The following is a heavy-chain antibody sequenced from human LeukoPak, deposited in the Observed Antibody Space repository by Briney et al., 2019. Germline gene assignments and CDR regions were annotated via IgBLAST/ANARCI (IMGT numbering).Heavy chain of an antibody. CDR2: IYHSGST. J-gene: IGHJ3*02. D-gene: IGHD3-22*01. CDR3: AREGYYDSSGSADAFDI. V-gene: IGHV4-38-2*02. Sequence: SETLSLTCTVSGYSISSGYYWGRIRQPPGKGLEWIGSIYHSGSTYYNPSLKSRVTISVDTSKNQFSLKLSSVTAADTAVYYCAREGYYDSSGSADAFDIWGQGTMVTVSS. CDR1: GYSISSGYY.